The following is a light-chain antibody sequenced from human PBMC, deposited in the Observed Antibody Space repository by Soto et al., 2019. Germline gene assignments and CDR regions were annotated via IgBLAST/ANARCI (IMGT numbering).Light chain of an antibody. CDR1: QSVSSN. Sequence: EIVMTQSPATLSVSPGERATLSCRASQSVSSNLAWYQQGPGQAPRLLIYGASTRATGIPGRFSGSGSGTEFTLTISSLQSEDFTVYYCHQYDNWPHTFGQGTKVDIK. J-gene: IGKJ1*01. CDR3: HQYDNWPHT. V-gene: IGKV3-15*01. CDR2: GAS.